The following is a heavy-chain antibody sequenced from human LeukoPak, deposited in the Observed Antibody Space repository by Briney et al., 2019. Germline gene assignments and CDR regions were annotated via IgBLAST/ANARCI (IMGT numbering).Heavy chain of an antibody. V-gene: IGHV3-48*03. J-gene: IGHJ3*02. D-gene: IGHD5/OR15-5a*01. CDR1: GFSFSSYE. CDR3: ARGHVTVSAHDDAFDI. CDR2: ISSSGSTI. Sequence: GGSLRLCCGASGFSFSSYEMNRVPRAPGKGLGWVSYISSSGSTIYYADSVKGRFTISRDNAKNSLYLQMNSLRAEDTAVYYCARGHVTVSAHDDAFDIWGQGTMVTVSS.